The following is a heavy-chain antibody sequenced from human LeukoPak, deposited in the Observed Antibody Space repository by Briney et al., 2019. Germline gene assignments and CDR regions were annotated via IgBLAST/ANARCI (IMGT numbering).Heavy chain of an antibody. CDR2: ISGSGGST. D-gene: IGHD2-15*01. J-gene: IGHJ4*02. Sequence: QPGGSLRLSCAASGFTFSSYAMSWVRQAPGKGLEWVSAISGSGGSTYYADSVKGRFTISRDNSKNTLYLQMNSLKTEDTAVYYCTTDETPPSWGQRTLVTVSS. CDR1: GFTFSSYA. CDR3: TTDETPPS. V-gene: IGHV3-23*01.